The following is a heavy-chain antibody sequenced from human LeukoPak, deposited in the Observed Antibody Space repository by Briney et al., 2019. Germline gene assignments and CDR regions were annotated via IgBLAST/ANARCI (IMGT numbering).Heavy chain of an antibody. Sequence: GGSLRLSCAASGFTFSSYSMNWVRQAPGKGLEWVSSISSSSSYIYYADSVKGRFTISRDNAKNSLYLQMNSLRAEDTAVYYCAGEVAAAADYYYYGMDVWGQGTTVTVSS. J-gene: IGHJ6*02. V-gene: IGHV3-21*01. CDR1: GFTFSSYS. CDR3: AGEVAAAADYYYYGMDV. D-gene: IGHD6-13*01. CDR2: ISSSSSYI.